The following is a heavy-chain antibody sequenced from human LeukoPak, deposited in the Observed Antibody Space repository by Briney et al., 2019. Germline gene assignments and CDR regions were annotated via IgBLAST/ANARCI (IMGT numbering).Heavy chain of an antibody. J-gene: IGHJ3*02. D-gene: IGHD1-26*01. CDR3: AIAPWSGSYSRGAFDI. CDR2: INHSGST. V-gene: IGHV4-34*01. CDR1: GGSFSGYY. Sequence: SETLSLTCAVYGGSFSGYYWSWIRQPPGKGLEWIGEINHSGSTNYNPSLKSRVTISVDTPKNQFSLKLSSVTAADTAVYYCAIAPWSGSYSRGAFDIWGQGTMVTVSS.